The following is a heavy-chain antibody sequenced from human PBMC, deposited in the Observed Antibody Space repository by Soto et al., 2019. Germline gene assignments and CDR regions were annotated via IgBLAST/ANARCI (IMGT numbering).Heavy chain of an antibody. Sequence: QVQLVQSGAEMKKPGSSVKVSCQSSGGTFNTDAMNWVRQAPGQGPEWMGDISPMFGAANYAPKFQGRVTITADESTGTSYMQLSSLTSEDTALYFCAREVQGHTPAFVYWGQGTLVTVSS. CDR1: GGTFNTDA. CDR2: ISPMFGAA. J-gene: IGHJ4*02. V-gene: IGHV1-69*19. CDR3: AREVQGHTPAFVY.